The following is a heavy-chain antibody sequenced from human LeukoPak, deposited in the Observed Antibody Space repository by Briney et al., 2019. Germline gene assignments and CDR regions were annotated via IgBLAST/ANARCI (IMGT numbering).Heavy chain of an antibody. V-gene: IGHV4-4*07. J-gene: IGHJ6*03. CDR2: IYSSGHT. D-gene: IGHD3-3*01. Sequence: PSETLSLTCTVSGDSFSAYYWSWFRQSAAKGLEWIGRIYSSGHTKYNPSLKSRVTISVDTYKNQFSLKVTSVTAADTAVYYCAKAPPKEHDFWSGYYNYMDVWGKGTTVTVSS. CDR3: AKAPPKEHDFWSGYYNYMDV. CDR1: GDSFSAYY.